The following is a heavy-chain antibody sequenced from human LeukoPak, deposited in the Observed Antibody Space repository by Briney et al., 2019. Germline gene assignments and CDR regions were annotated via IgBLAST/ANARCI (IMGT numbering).Heavy chain of an antibody. V-gene: IGHV3-30*02. D-gene: IGHD1-26*01. CDR1: GFTFSSYA. J-gene: IGHJ4*02. Sequence: GGSLRLPCAASGFTFSSYAMHWVRQAPGKGLEWVAFIRYDGSNKYYADSVKGRFTISRDNSKNTLYLQMNSLRAEDTAVYYCAKDSKTYSGSYGVDYWGQGTLVTVSS. CDR3: AKDSKTYSGSYGVDY. CDR2: IRYDGSNK.